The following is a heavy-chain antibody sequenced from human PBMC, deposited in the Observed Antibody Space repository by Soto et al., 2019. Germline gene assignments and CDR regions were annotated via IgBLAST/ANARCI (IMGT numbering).Heavy chain of an antibody. CDR3: ARKQAGYFYGIDY. J-gene: IGHJ4*02. CDR2: IYDSGIT. V-gene: IGHV4-31*03. D-gene: IGHD3-10*01. Sequence: QVQLQESGPGLVKPSQTLSLTCTVSGGSITSGGYYWSWIRQHPGKGLEWLGYIYDSGITFYNPSLKSRITLSVDTSKNQFSLKLSSVTVADTAVYFCARKQAGYFYGIDYWGQGTLVTVSS. CDR1: GGSITSGGYY.